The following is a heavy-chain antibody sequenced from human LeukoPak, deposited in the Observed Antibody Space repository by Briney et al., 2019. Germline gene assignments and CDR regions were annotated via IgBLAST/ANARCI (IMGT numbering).Heavy chain of an antibody. CDR2: IYPGDSDT. CDR1: GYSFTSYW. J-gene: IGHJ4*02. Sequence: GESLKISCKGSGYSFTSYWIGWVRQMPGKGLEWMGIIYPGDSDTRYSPSFQGQVTISADKSISTAYLQWSSLKASDTAMYYCARAYCSSTGCFLYFDYWGQGTLVTVSS. D-gene: IGHD2-2*01. CDR3: ARAYCSSTGCFLYFDY. V-gene: IGHV5-51*01.